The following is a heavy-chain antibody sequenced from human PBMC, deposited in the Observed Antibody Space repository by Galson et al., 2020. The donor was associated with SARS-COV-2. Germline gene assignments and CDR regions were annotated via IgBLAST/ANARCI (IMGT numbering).Heavy chain of an antibody. CDR3: ATAPDRVY. J-gene: IGHJ4*02. CDR1: GLTFNRHT. CDR2: ISASGDRT. Sequence: GGSLRLSCAASGLTFNRHTLTWVRQAPGKGLEWVSSISASGDRTYYADSVEGRFTISRDNSRTPLFLQMNSLRVEDTAIYYCATAPDRVYWGQGTPVTVSS. V-gene: IGHV3-23*01.